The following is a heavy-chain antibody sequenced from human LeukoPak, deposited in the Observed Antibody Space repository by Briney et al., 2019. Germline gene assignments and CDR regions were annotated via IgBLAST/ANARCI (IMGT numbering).Heavy chain of an antibody. V-gene: IGHV4-59*01. Sequence: PSETLSLTCTVSGGSISSYYWSWLRQPPGKGLEWIGYIYYSGSTNYNPSLKSRVTISVDTSKNQFSLKLSSVTAADTAVYYCARRVANAHYMDVWGKGTTVTVSS. CDR2: IYYSGST. CDR3: ARRVANAHYMDV. J-gene: IGHJ6*03. D-gene: IGHD5-12*01. CDR1: GGSISSYY.